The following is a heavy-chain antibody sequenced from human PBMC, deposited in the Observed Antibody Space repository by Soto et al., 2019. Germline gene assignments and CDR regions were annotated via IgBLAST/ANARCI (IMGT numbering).Heavy chain of an antibody. CDR1: GDSVSSGGYY. Sequence: SETLSLTCTVSGDSVSSGGYYWSWIRQPPGKGLEWIGEINHSGSTNYNPSLKSRVTISVDTSKNQFSLKLSSVTAADTAVYYCARGLKRGGYSYGPREYYFDYWGQGTLVTVSS. J-gene: IGHJ4*02. CDR2: INHSGST. D-gene: IGHD5-18*01. V-gene: IGHV4-61*08. CDR3: ARGLKRGGYSYGPREYYFDY.